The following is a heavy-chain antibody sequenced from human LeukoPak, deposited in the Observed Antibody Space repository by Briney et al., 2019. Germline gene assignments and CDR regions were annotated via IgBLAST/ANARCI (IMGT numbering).Heavy chain of an antibody. CDR3: ARDKNYGSVFY. CDR1: GDSISRYY. J-gene: IGHJ4*02. CDR2: IYNGGII. Sequence: SETLSLTCTVSGDSISRYYWSWIRQPAGKGLEWIGRIYNGGIITYNPSLKSRVTMSIDTSNNQFSLRLSSVTAADTAVYYCARDKNYGSVFYWGQGTLVTVSS. V-gene: IGHV4-4*07. D-gene: IGHD3-10*01.